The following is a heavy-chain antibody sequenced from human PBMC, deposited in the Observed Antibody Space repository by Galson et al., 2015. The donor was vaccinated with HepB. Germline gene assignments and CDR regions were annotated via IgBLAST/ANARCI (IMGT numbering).Heavy chain of an antibody. CDR3: AKGGVGCSGGSGYAQLDY. Sequence: SLRLSCAASGFTFSNYAMNWVRQAPGKGLDWVSTISVGGGNTYYAGSVRGRFSISRDNSRNTLYLEVNSLRAEDTAIYYCAKGGVGCSGGSGYAQLDYCGQRTLVTVSS. CDR1: GFTFSNYA. CDR2: ISVGGGNT. V-gene: IGHV3-23*01. J-gene: IGHJ4*02. D-gene: IGHD2-15*01.